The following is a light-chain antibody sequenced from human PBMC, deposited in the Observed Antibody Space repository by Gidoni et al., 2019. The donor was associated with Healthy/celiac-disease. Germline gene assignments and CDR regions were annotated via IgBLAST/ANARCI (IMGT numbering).Light chain of an antibody. V-gene: IGLV1-44*01. Sequence: QSVLTPPPSASGPPGQGVTISCSGSSSNIGSNTVNWYQQLPGTAPKLLIYSNNQRPPGVPDRFSGSKSGTSASLAISGLQSEDEADYYCAAWDDSLNGVVFGGGTKLTVL. CDR3: AAWDDSLNGVV. CDR2: SNN. CDR1: SSNIGSNT. J-gene: IGLJ2*01.